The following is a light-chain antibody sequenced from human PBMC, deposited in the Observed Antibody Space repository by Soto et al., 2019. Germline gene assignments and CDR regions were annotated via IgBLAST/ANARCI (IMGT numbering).Light chain of an antibody. Sequence: QSVLTQPPSVSAAPGQKVTISCSGSSSNIGDNYVSWYQHLPGTAPKLLIYETNKRPSGIPDRFSGSKSGTSATLGITGLQTGEEADNYGGTGNLSRGAKVFGTGPKVT. V-gene: IGLV1-51*02. J-gene: IGLJ1*01. CDR3: GTGNLSRGAKV. CDR1: SSNIGDNY. CDR2: ETN.